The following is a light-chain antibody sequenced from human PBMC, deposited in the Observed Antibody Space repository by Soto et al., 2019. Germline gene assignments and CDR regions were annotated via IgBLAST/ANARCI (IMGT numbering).Light chain of an antibody. CDR3: QQYGWSPL. CDR2: GAS. J-gene: IGKJ1*01. V-gene: IGKV3-20*01. Sequence: EIVLTQSPGTLSLSPGERATLSCRASQSISSSYLAWYQQKPGQAPRLLIYGASSRATDIPDRFSGSGSGTDFTLTISRLEPEDFAVYYCQQYGWSPLFGQGTKVELK. CDR1: QSISSSY.